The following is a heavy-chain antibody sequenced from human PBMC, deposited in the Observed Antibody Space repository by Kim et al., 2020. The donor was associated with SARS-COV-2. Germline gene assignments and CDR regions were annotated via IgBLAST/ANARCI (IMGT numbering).Heavy chain of an antibody. CDR3: AKDSAYSIGWYSDS. J-gene: IGHJ4*02. V-gene: IGHV3-23*01. D-gene: IGHD6-19*01. Sequence: YADSVKGRFTISRDNLKDTVFLQMTGLRAEDSALYFCAKDSAYSIGWYSDSWGQGALVTVSS.